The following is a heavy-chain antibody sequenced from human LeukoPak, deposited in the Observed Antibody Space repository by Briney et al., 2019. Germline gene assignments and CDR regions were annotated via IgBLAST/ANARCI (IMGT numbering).Heavy chain of an antibody. V-gene: IGHV1-2*02. D-gene: IGHD4-17*01. Sequence: ASVKVSCKASGYTFTGYYMHWVRQAPGQGLEWMGWINPNSGGTNYAQKFQGRVTMTRDTSISTAYMELSSLRSEDTAVYYCATDPRTTVTRWGQGTLVTVSS. CDR2: INPNSGGT. CDR1: GYTFTGYY. CDR3: ATDPRTTVTR. J-gene: IGHJ4*02.